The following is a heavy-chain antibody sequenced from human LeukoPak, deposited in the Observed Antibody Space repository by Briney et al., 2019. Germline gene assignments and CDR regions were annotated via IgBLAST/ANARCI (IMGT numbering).Heavy chain of an antibody. CDR1: GYTFTNYA. J-gene: IGHJ6*03. CDR2: INAGNGKT. V-gene: IGHV1-3*03. CDR3: ARHVRGGWYGNYYYYMDV. Sequence: ASVKVSCKASGYTFTNYAVNWVRQAPGQRLEWMGWINAGNGKTRYSQEFQGRVTITRDTSATTAYMELSSLRSEDMAVYYCARHVRGGWYGNYYYYMDVWGKGTTVTISS. D-gene: IGHD6-19*01.